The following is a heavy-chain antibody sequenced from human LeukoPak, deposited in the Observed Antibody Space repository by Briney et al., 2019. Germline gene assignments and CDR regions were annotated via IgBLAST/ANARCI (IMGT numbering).Heavy chain of an antibody. V-gene: IGHV1-69*05. J-gene: IGHJ4*02. CDR2: IIPIFGTA. CDR1: GGTFSSYA. Sequence: SVKVSCKASGGTFSSYAISWVRQAPGQGLEWIGGIIPIFGTANYAQKFQGRVTITTDESTSTAYMELSSLRSEDTAVYYCAREITMVRAARAGFDYWGQGTLVTVSS. CDR3: AREITMVRAARAGFDY. D-gene: IGHD3-10*01.